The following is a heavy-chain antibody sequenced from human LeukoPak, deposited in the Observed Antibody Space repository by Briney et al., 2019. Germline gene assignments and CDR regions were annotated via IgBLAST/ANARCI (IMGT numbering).Heavy chain of an antibody. CDR3: ARGGAVTTLDD. Sequence: PGGSLRLSCAASGFTVSSSYTSWVRQAPGKGLEWVSVLYSDGRTSYANSVKGRFTISRDNSKNTLYLQMNSLRAEDTAVYYCARGGAVTTLDDWGQGTLVTVSS. D-gene: IGHD4-17*01. V-gene: IGHV3-53*01. J-gene: IGHJ4*02. CDR1: GFTVSSSY. CDR2: LYSDGRT.